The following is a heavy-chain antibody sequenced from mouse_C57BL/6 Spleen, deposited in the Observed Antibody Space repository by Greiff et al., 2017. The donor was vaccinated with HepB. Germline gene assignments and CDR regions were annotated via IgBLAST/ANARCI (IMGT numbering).Heavy chain of an antibody. CDR1: GFSLTSYG. Sequence: VQRVESGPGLVAPSQSLSITCTVSGFSLTSYGVSWVRQPPGKGLEWLGVIWGDGSTNYHSALISRLSISKDNSKSQVFLKLNSLQTDDTATYYWAKRKTRRRYGTFDVGGTGTTVTVSS. CDR3: AKRKTRRRYGTFDV. J-gene: IGHJ1*03. CDR2: IWGDGST. V-gene: IGHV2-3*01. D-gene: IGHD1-1*01.